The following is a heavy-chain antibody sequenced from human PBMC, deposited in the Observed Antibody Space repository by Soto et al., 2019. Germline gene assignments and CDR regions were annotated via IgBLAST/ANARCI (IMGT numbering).Heavy chain of an antibody. CDR1: GFTFSSYA. CDR3: AKVFRSMIVVVMAFDY. V-gene: IGHV3-23*01. D-gene: IGHD3-22*01. J-gene: IGHJ4*02. CDR2: ISGSGGST. Sequence: GSLRLSCAASGFTFSSYAMSWVRQAPGKGLEWVSAISGSGGSTYYADSVKGRFTISRDNSKNTLYLQMNSLRAEDTAVYYCAKVFRSMIVVVMAFDYWGQGTLVTVSS.